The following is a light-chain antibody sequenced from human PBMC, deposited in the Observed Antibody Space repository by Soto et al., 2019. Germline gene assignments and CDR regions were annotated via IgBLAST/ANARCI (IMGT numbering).Light chain of an antibody. CDR1: QFASNY. CDR3: QQSYSAWT. V-gene: IGKV1-39*01. J-gene: IGKJ1*01. CDR2: AAS. Sequence: DIQMTQSPSSLSASVGDRVTITCRASQFASNYLNWYQQKPGKAPNLLIYAASSLQSGVPSRFSGSGSGTDFTLTISSLQPEDFATYYCQQSYSAWTFGQGTKVEIK.